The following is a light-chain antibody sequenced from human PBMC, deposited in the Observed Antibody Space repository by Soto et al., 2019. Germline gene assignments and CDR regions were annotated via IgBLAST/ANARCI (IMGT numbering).Light chain of an antibody. CDR1: SGHSSYA. CDR2: LNSDGSH. Sequence: QPVLTQSPSASASLGASVKLTCTLSSGHSSYAIAWHQQQPEKGPRYLMKLNSDGSHSKGDGIPDRFSGSSSGAERYLTISSLQSEDEADYYCQTWGTGFWVFGGGTKRTVL. J-gene: IGLJ3*02. V-gene: IGLV4-69*01. CDR3: QTWGTGFWV.